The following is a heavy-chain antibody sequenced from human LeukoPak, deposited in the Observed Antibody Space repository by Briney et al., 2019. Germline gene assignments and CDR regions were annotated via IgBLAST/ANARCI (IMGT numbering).Heavy chain of an antibody. CDR3: ARDRDYHDDRTDYYYDAFDI. CDR1: GFTFSNYW. Sequence: GGSLRLSCAGSGFTFSNYWMTWVRQAPGKGLEWVANVKQDESDKHYMDSVKGRFTISRDNAKSSLYLRMDSLRVEDTAVYYCARDRDYHDDRTDYYYDAFDIWGQGTTVTVSS. D-gene: IGHD3-22*01. CDR2: VKQDESDK. V-gene: IGHV3-7*01. J-gene: IGHJ3*02.